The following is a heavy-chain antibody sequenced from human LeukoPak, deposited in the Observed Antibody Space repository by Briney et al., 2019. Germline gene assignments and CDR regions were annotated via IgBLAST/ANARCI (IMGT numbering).Heavy chain of an antibody. Sequence: GGSLRLSCAASGFTFSSYSMNWVRQAPGKGLEWVPSISSSSSYIYYADSVKGRFTISRDNAKNSLYLQMNSLRAEDTAVYYCARVLPGYCSGGSCFGVDYWGQGTLVTVSS. CDR2: ISSSSSYI. V-gene: IGHV3-21*01. J-gene: IGHJ4*02. CDR1: GFTFSSYS. CDR3: ARVLPGYCSGGSCFGVDY. D-gene: IGHD2-15*01.